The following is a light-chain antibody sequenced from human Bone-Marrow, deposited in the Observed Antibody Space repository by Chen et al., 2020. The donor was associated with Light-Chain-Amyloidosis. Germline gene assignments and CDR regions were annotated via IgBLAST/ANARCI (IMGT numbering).Light chain of an antibody. CDR2: DDS. CDR3: QVWDRSSDRPV. CDR1: NIGSTS. V-gene: IGLV3-21*02. Sequence: SYVLTLPSSVSVAPGQTATIACGGNNIGSTSVHWYQQTPGQAPLLVVYDDSDRPSGIPERLFGSNSGNTATLTISRVEAGDEADYCCQVWDRSSDRPVFGGGTKLTVL. J-gene: IGLJ3*02.